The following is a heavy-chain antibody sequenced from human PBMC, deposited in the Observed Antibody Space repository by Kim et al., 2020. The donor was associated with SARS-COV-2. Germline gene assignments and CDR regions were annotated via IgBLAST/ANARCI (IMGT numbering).Heavy chain of an antibody. J-gene: IGHJ5*02. CDR1: GYTFTGYY. Sequence: ASVKVSCKASGYTFTGYYMHWVRQAPGQGLEWMGRINPNSGGTNYAQKFQGRVTMTRDTSISTAYMELSRLRSDDTAVYYCAISVAGVNWFDPWGQGTLVTVSS. CDR3: AISVAGVNWFDP. CDR2: INPNSGGT. V-gene: IGHV1-2*06. D-gene: IGHD6-19*01.